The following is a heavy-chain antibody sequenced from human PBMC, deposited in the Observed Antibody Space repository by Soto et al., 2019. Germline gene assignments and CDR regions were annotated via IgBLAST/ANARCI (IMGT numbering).Heavy chain of an antibody. D-gene: IGHD3-22*01. CDR2: ISAYNGNT. J-gene: IGHJ4*02. CDR1: GYTFTSYV. Sequence: VKVSCKASGYTFTSYVISWVLQAPGQGLEWMGWISAYNGNTNYAQKLQGRVTMTTDTSTSTAYMELRSLRSDDTAVYYCARDTYYHDSSGHNEDYGAPGTLVTVSS. CDR3: ARDTYYHDSSGHNEDY. V-gene: IGHV1-18*01.